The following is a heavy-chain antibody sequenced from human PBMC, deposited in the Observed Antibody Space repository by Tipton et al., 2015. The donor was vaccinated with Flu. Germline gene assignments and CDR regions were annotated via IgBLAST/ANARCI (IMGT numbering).Heavy chain of an antibody. CDR2: THTNGNT. CDR3: ARGYCSGGNCYNAFDI. Sequence: GLVKPSETLSLTCTVSGGSISSSSYYWSWIRQSVGKGPEWIGRTHTNGNTNYNPSLKSRVTTSVDTSKNQFSLKLSSVTAADTAVYYCARGYCSGGNCYNAFDIWGQGTMVTVSS. CDR1: GGSISSSSYY. V-gene: IGHV4-61*02. J-gene: IGHJ3*02. D-gene: IGHD2-15*01.